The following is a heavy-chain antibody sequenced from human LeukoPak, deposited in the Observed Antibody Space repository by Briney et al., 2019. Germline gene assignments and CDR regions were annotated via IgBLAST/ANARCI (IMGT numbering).Heavy chain of an antibody. CDR1: GGSISSYY. V-gene: IGHV4-59*08. CDR3: ARHAEGAVAADY. J-gene: IGHJ4*02. CDR2: IYYSGST. Sequence: SETLSLTCAVYGGSISSYYWSWIRQPPGKGLEWIGYIYYSGSTNYNPSLKSRVTISVDTSKNQFSLKLSSVTAADTAVYYCARHAEGAVAADYWGQGTLVTVSS. D-gene: IGHD6-19*01.